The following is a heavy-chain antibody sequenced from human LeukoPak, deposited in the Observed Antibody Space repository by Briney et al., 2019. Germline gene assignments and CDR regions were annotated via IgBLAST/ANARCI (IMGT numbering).Heavy chain of an antibody. CDR3: AKDRYYYDSSGSIYFDY. J-gene: IGHJ4*02. D-gene: IGHD3-22*01. Sequence: GGSLRLSCAASGFTFSSYGMHWVRQAPGKGLEWVAVISYDGSNKYYADSVKSRFTISRDNSKNTLYLQMNSLRAEDTAVYYCAKDRYYYDSSGSIYFDYWGQGTLVTVSS. CDR1: GFTFSSYG. CDR2: ISYDGSNK. V-gene: IGHV3-30*18.